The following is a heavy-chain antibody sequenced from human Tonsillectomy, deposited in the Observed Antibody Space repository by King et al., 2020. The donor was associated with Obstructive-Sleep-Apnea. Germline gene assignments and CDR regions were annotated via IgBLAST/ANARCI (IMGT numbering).Heavy chain of an antibody. CDR1: EFSFTTHS. V-gene: IGHV3-21*01. CDR2: ISSGSTYI. J-gene: IGHJ3*01. Sequence: VQLVESGGGLVKPGGSLRLSCAASEFSFTTHSMHWVRQAPGKGLEWVSSISSGSTYIFYGGSVGGRFTISRDNAQNSLFLQMNSLRAEDTAVYYCVREGLGKNDAFDLWGQGTMVTVSS. CDR3: VREGLGKNDAFDL. D-gene: IGHD3-10*01.